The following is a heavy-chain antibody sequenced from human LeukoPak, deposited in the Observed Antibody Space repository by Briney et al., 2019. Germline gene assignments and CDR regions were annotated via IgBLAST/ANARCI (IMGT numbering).Heavy chain of an antibody. CDR1: GFTFSDYT. V-gene: IGHV3-21*01. CDR2: ITPRGDYI. Sequence: TGGTLRLSCAASGFTFSDYTMSWVRQAPGKGLEWVSSITPRGDYIYYADSLKVRFTISRDNAKNSLYLQMSSLRAEDTAVYYCVRHRTASDYWGQGALVTVSS. D-gene: IGHD1-1*01. J-gene: IGHJ4*02. CDR3: VRHRTASDY.